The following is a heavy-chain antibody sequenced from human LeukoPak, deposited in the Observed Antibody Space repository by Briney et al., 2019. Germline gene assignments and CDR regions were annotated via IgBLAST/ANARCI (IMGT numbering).Heavy chain of an antibody. CDR2: INPSGGST. CDR3: ARASSSGNFDY. V-gene: IGHV1-46*01. J-gene: IGHJ4*02. D-gene: IGHD3-22*01. Sequence: ASVKVSCKASGNTFTSYYMHWVRQAPGQGLEWMGIINPSGGSTSYAQKFQGRVTMTRDTSTSTVYMELSSLRSEDTAVCYCARASSSGNFDYWGQGTLVTVSS. CDR1: GNTFTSYY.